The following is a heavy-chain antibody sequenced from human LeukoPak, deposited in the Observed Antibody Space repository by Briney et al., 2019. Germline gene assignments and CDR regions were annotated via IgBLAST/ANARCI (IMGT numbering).Heavy chain of an antibody. V-gene: IGHV3-48*03. Sequence: GGSLRLSCAASGFTFSSYEMNWVRQAPGKGLEWVSYISSSGSSIYYADSVKGRFTISRDNAKNSLYLQMNSLRAEDTAVYYCAELGITMIGGVWGKGTTVTISS. J-gene: IGHJ6*04. CDR2: ISSSGSSI. CDR3: AELGITMIGGV. CDR1: GFTFSSYE. D-gene: IGHD3-10*02.